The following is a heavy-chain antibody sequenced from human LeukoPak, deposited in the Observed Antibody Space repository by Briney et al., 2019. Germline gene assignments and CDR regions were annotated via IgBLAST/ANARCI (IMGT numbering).Heavy chain of an antibody. Sequence: GRSLRLSCAASGFTFSSYSMNWVRQAPGKGLEWVSSISSSSSYIYYADSVKGRFTISRDNAKNSLYLQMNSLRAEDTAVYYCARDRGIAVAGLVGYWGQGTLVIVSS. D-gene: IGHD6-19*01. CDR2: ISSSSSYI. CDR1: GFTFSSYS. CDR3: ARDRGIAVAGLVGY. V-gene: IGHV3-21*01. J-gene: IGHJ4*02.